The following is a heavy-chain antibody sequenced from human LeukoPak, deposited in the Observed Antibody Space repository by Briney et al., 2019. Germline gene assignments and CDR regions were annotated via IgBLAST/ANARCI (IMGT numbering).Heavy chain of an antibody. CDR3: ARAPIGSIDY. CDR1: GASVTSSC. J-gene: IGHJ4*02. V-gene: IGHV4-59*02. Sequence: PSETLSLTCSVSGASVTSSCWTWVRLPPGRGLEWIGYIYYTGYTNYNPSLKSRVTISLDIYTNQLSPEVISVTAADTAIYYCARAPIGSIDYWGPGALVTVSS. CDR2: IYYTGYT. D-gene: IGHD1-1*01.